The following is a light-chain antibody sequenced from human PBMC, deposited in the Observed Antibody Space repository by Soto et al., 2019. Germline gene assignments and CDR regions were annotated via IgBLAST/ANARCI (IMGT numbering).Light chain of an antibody. CDR3: HQYNSYWT. Sequence: AIRMTQSPSSLSASTGDRVTITCRASQGISSYLAWYQQKPGKAPKLLIYAASTLQNGVPSRFSGSGSGTEFTLSISSLQPDDFATYYCHQYNSYWTFGQGTKVDI. V-gene: IGKV1-8*01. CDR1: QGISSY. CDR2: AAS. J-gene: IGKJ1*01.